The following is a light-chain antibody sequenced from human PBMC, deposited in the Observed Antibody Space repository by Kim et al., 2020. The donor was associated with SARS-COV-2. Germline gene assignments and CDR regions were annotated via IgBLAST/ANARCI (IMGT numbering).Light chain of an antibody. J-gene: IGLJ3*02. V-gene: IGLV2-14*03. CDR1: SSDVGGYND. Sequence: QSVLTQPASVSGSPGQSITISCTGTSSDVGGYNDVSWYQQHPGTAPKLMIYDVSNRPSGVSNRFSGSKSGNTASLTISGLQAEDEADYYCSSYTSSSTGVFGGGTQLTVL. CDR2: DVS. CDR3: SSYTSSSTGV.